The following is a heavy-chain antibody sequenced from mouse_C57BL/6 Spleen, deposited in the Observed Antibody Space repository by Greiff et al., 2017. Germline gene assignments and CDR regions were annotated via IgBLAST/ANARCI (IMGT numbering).Heavy chain of an antibody. CDR1: GYTFTSYW. D-gene: IGHD1-1*01. Sequence: QVQLQQSGAELVMPGASVKLSCKASGYTFTSYWMHWVKQRPGQGLEWIGEIDPSDSYTNYNQKFKGNSTLTVDKSSSTAYMQLSSLTSEDSAVYYCARDYGSFDYWGQGTTLTVSS. J-gene: IGHJ2*01. CDR2: IDPSDSYT. CDR3: ARDYGSFDY. V-gene: IGHV1-69*01.